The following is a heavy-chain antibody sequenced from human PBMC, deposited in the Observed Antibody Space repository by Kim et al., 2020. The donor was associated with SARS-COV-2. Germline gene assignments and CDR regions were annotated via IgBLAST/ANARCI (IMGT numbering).Heavy chain of an antibody. CDR2: IYYSGST. Sequence: SETLSLTCTVSGGSTSTYYWSWIRQPPGKGLEWIGYIYYSGSTNYNPSLKSRVTISVDTSKNQFSLKLSSVTAADTAVYYWARGGMATNPVRWPGYYYGMDVWGQGTTGTVSS. D-gene: IGHD1-26*01. CDR3: ARGGMATNPVRWPGYYYGMDV. J-gene: IGHJ6*02. CDR1: GGSTSTYY. V-gene: IGHV4-59*01.